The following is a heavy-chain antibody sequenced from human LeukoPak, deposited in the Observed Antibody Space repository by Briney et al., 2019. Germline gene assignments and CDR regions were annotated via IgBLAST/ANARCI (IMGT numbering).Heavy chain of an antibody. D-gene: IGHD3-16*02. CDR1: GGSFSGYY. J-gene: IGHJ4*02. V-gene: IGHV4-34*01. Sequence: KPSETLSLTCAVYGGSFSGYYWSWIRQPPGKGLEWIGEINHSGSTNYNPSLKSRVTISVDTSKNQFSLKLSSVTAADTAVYYCARGIDDYIWGSYRYRDFDYWGQGTLVTVSS. CDR2: INHSGST. CDR3: ARGIDDYIWGSYRYRDFDY.